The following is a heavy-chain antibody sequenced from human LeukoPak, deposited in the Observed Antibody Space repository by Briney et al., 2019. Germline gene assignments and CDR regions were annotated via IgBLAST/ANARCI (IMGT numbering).Heavy chain of an antibody. Sequence: SETLSLTCTVSGGSISSYYWSWIRQPPGKGLEWIGYIYYSGSTNYNPSLKSRVTISVDTSKNQFSPKLSSVTAADTAVYYCAGEDSYGSGFDYWGQGTPVTVSS. CDR2: IYYSGST. D-gene: IGHD5-18*01. CDR1: GGSISSYY. V-gene: IGHV4-59*01. J-gene: IGHJ4*02. CDR3: AGEDSYGSGFDY.